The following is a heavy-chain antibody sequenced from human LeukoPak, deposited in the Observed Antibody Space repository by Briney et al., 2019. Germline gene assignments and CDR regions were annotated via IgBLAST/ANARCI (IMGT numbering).Heavy chain of an antibody. CDR3: ARDALYYGSGSYYRLQFDY. J-gene: IGHJ4*02. V-gene: IGHV3-48*03. CDR2: ISSSGSTI. Sequence: PGGSLRLSCAASGFTFSSYEMNWVRQAPGKGLEWVSYISSSGSTIYYADSVKGRFTISRDNAKNSPYLQMNSLRAEDTAVYYCARDALYYGSGSYYRLQFDYWGQGTLVTVSS. CDR1: GFTFSSYE. D-gene: IGHD3-10*01.